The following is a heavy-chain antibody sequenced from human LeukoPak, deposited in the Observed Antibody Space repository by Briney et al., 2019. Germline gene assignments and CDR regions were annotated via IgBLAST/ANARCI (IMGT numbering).Heavy chain of an antibody. J-gene: IGHJ5*02. CDR2: INPNSGGT. Sequence: ASVKVSCKASGYTFTDYYMHWVRQAPGQGLEWMGWINPNSGGTNYAQKFQGRVTMTRDTSISTAYMELSRLRSDDTAVYYCARSPSYGYNWFDPWGQGTLVTVSS. D-gene: IGHD5-18*01. CDR3: ARSPSYGYNWFDP. V-gene: IGHV1-2*02. CDR1: GYTFTDYY.